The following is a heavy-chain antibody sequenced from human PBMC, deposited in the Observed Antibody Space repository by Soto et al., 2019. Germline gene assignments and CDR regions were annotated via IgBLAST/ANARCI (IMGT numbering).Heavy chain of an antibody. D-gene: IGHD5-12*01. Sequence: GGSLRLSCAASGFTVSSNYMSWVRQAPGKGLEWVSVIYSGGSTYYADSVKGRFTISRHNSKNTLYLQMNSLRAEDTAVYYCARDRGGDSGYDYDAFDIWGQGTMVTVSS. V-gene: IGHV3-53*04. CDR2: IYSGGST. CDR3: ARDRGGDSGYDYDAFDI. CDR1: GFTVSSNY. J-gene: IGHJ3*02.